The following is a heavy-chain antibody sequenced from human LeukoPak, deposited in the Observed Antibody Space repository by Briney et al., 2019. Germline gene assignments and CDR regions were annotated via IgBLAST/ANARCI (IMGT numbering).Heavy chain of an antibody. CDR1: GFTVSSNY. V-gene: IGHV3-53*01. CDR3: ATSTDTAMVQSGFDY. D-gene: IGHD5-18*01. J-gene: IGHJ4*02. CDR2: IYSGGST. Sequence: GGSPRLSCAASGFTVSSNYMSWVRQAPGKGLEWVSVIYSGGSTYYADSVKGRFTISRDNSKNTLYLQMNSLRAEDMAVYYCATSTDTAMVQSGFDYWGQGTLVTVSS.